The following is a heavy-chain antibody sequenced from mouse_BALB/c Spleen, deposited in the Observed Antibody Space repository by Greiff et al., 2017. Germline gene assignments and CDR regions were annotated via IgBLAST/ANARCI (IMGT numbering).Heavy chain of an antibody. CDR3: ARSYGNYVRAWFAY. V-gene: IGHV5-17*02. CDR2: ISSGSSTI. D-gene: IGHD2-10*02. J-gene: IGHJ3*01. CDR1: GFTFSSFG. Sequence: EVQLVESGGGLVQPGGSRKLSCAASGFTFSSFGMHWVRQAPEKGLEWVAYISSGSSTIYYADTVKGRFTISRDNPKNTLFLQMTSLRSEDTAMYYCARSYGNYVRAWFAYWGQGTLVTVSA.